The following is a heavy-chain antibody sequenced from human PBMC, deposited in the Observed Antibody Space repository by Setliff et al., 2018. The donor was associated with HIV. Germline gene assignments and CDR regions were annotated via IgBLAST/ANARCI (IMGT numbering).Heavy chain of an antibody. D-gene: IGHD5-18*01. J-gene: IGHJ4*02. CDR2: ISNTGDNT. CDR3: ARETAMLD. V-gene: IGHV3-23*01. CDR1: GFIFSNYA. Sequence: LRLSCAASGFIFSNYAMGWVRQAPGKGLEWVSFISNTGDNTYYTDSVKGRFTISRDNAKKTVYLQMSSLRVEDTAVYYCARETAMLDWGQGALVTVSS.